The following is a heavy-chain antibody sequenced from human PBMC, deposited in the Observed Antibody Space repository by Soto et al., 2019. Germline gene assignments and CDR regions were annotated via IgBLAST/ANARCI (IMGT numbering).Heavy chain of an antibody. CDR1: GGTFSRFE. CDR3: ARDSIGGDYYGLDV. V-gene: IGHV1-69*18. J-gene: IGHJ6*02. CDR2: IIPIFGTT. Sequence: QVHLVQSGAEVKKPGSSVKVSCKASGGTFSRFEISWVRQAPGQGLEWMGKIIPIFGTTNYAQKFRGRVTLTANESTGTVYLELSSLRSEDTAVYFCARDSIGGDYYGLDVWGQGTTVTVSS. D-gene: IGHD3-16*01.